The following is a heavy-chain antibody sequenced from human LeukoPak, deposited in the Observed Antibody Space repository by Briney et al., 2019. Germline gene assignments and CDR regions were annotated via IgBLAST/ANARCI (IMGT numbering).Heavy chain of an antibody. J-gene: IGHJ6*03. Sequence: PSETLSLTCTVSGGSISSSSYYWGWIRQPPGKGLEWIGSIYYSGSTYYNPSLKSRVTISVDTSKNQFSLKLSSVTAADTAVYYCARVTFGSGSYFSYYCMDVRGKGTTVTVSS. CDR2: IYYSGST. CDR1: GGSISSSSYY. V-gene: IGHV4-39*01. CDR3: ARVTFGSGSYFSYYCMDV. D-gene: IGHD3-10*01.